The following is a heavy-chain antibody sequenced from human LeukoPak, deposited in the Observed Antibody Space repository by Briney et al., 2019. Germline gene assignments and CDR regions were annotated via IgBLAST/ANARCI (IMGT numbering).Heavy chain of an antibody. J-gene: IGHJ4*02. Sequence: GGSLRLSCAASGSTVSSNYMSWVRQAPGKGLEWVSVIYSGGSTYYADSVKGRFTISRDNSKNTLYLQMNSLRAEDTAVYYCARAFYGSGSYYRYWGQGTLVTVSS. CDR2: IYSGGST. D-gene: IGHD3-10*01. CDR3: ARAFYGSGSYYRY. V-gene: IGHV3-66*02. CDR1: GSTVSSNY.